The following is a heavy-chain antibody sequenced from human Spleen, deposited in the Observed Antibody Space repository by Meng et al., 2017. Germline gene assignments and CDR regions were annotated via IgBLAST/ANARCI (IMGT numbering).Heavy chain of an antibody. CDR2: INPSGNTI. Sequence: GESLKISCAVSGFSFSGYEMNWVRQAPGKGLEWISYINPSGNTIYYADSVKGRFTISRDNSKNTLYLHMNSLRTEDTAVYYCARDYGGDSGGYWGQGTLVTVSS. CDR3: ARDYGGDSGGY. V-gene: IGHV3-48*03. J-gene: IGHJ4*02. CDR1: GFSFSGYE. D-gene: IGHD4-23*01.